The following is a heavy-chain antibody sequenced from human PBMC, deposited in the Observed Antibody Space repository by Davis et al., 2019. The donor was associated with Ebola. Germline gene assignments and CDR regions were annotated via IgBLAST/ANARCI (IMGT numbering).Heavy chain of an antibody. CDR3: ARGVYGAYFDN. CDR2: IEYSGRT. D-gene: IGHD4-17*01. V-gene: IGHV4-59*01. CDR1: SDSFPSYY. J-gene: IGHJ4*02. Sequence: PSETLSLTCTVSSDSFPSYYWSWIRQPPGKGLEWIGYIEYSGRTEYIPSLNSRVTISLDTSRNQFSLKLSSVTAADTAVYYCARGVYGAYFDNWGQGTLVTVSS.